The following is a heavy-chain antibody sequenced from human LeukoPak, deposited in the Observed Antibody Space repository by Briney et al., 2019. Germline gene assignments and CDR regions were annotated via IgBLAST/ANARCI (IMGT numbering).Heavy chain of an antibody. CDR3: TRAPHPRCSSSGCYLDY. CDR2: IQAKAYGGAT. D-gene: IGHD2-2*01. CDR1: GFTFGYYA. V-gene: IGHV3-49*04. J-gene: IGHJ4*02. Sequence: GGSLRLSCSTSGFTFGYYAMSWVRQAPGKGLEWVGFIQAKAYGGATKYAASVNGRFSISRDDSQSIANLQMNDLKTEDTAVYYCTRAPHPRCSSSGCYLDYWGQGTLVTVSS.